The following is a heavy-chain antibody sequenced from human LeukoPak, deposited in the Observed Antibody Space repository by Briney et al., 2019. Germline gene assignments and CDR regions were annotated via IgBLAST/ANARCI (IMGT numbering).Heavy chain of an antibody. CDR3: ARGALSWLRPIYFDY. CDR1: GYTFTSYG. D-gene: IGHD5-12*01. CDR2: ISAYNGNT. J-gene: IGHJ4*02. Sequence: ASVKVSCKASGYTFTSYGISWVRQAPGQGLEWMGWISAYNGNTNYAQKLQGRVTMTTDTSTSTAYMELRSLRSDDTAVYYCARGALSWLRPIYFDYWGQGTLVTVSS. V-gene: IGHV1-18*04.